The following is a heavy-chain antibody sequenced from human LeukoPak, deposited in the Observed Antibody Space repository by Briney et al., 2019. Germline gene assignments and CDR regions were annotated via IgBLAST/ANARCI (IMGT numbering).Heavy chain of an antibody. CDR3: ARALIAVAGTNWFDP. D-gene: IGHD6-19*01. V-gene: IGHV3-21*01. Sequence: GGSLRLSCAASGFTFSSYSMNWVRQAPGKGLEWVSSISSSSSYIYYADSVKGRFTISRDNAKNSLYLQMNSLRAEDTAVYYCARALIAVAGTNWFDPWGQGTLVTVSS. CDR1: GFTFSSYS. J-gene: IGHJ5*02. CDR2: ISSSSSYI.